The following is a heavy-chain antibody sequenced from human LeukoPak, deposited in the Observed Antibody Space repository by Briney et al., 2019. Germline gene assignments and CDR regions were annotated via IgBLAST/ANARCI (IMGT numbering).Heavy chain of an antibody. CDR3: TTNDAFDI. Sequence: PGESLRLSCTASGFTFSNAWMSWVRQAPGKGLEWVSVIKTNTAGGGGTTDYAAPVKGRFTISRDDSKNTLYLQMNSLKTEDTAVYYCTTNDAFDIWGQGTLVTVSS. CDR2: IKTNTAGGGGTT. CDR1: GFTFSNAW. V-gene: IGHV3-15*01. J-gene: IGHJ3*02.